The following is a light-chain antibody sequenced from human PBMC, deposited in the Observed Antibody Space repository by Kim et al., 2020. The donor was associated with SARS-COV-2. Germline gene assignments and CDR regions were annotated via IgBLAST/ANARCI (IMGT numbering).Light chain of an antibody. CDR3: QQYGSSPRT. V-gene: IGKV3-20*01. J-gene: IGKJ1*01. CDR2: GAS. CDR1: QSVSSNY. Sequence: SPGERATLSCRASQSVSSNYLAWYQQKPGQAPRLLIYGASSRATGIPDRFSGSGSGTDFTLTISRVEPEDFAVYRCQQYGSSPRTFGQGTKVEIK.